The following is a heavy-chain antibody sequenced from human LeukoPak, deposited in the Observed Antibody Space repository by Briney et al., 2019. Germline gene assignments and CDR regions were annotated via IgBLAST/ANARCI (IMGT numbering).Heavy chain of an antibody. CDR2: IYTSGTI. V-gene: IGHV4-4*07. CDR3: ASGNSYGPFDP. J-gene: IGHJ5*02. Sequence: SETLSLTCTVSGGSITSYYYNWIRQPAGKGLEWIGRIYTSGTINYNPSLKSRVTMSVDTSKNQFSLKLSSVTAADTAVYYCASGNSYGPFDPWGQGTLVTVSS. D-gene: IGHD3-10*01. CDR1: GGSITSYY.